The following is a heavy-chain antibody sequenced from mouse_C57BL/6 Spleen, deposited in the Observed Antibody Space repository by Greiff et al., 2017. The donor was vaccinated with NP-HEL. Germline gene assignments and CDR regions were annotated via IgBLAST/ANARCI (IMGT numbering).Heavy chain of an antibody. CDR2: IDPSDSET. CDR1: GYTFTSYW. J-gene: IGHJ2*01. D-gene: IGHD2-12*01. CDR3: ARRGYYSNYYFDY. V-gene: IGHV1-52*01. Sequence: QVQLQQPGAELVRPGSSVKLSCKASGYTFTSYWMHWVKQRPIQGLEWIGNIDPSDSETHYNQKFKDKATLTVDKSSSTAYMQLSILTSEDSAVYYCARRGYYSNYYFDYWGQGTTLTVSS.